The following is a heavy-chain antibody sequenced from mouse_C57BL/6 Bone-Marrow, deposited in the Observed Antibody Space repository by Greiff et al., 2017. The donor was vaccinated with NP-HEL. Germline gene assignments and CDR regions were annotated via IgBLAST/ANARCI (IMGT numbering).Heavy chain of an antibody. CDR3: ARPFYDYDEWFAY. D-gene: IGHD2-4*01. CDR2: ISDGGSYT. J-gene: IGHJ3*01. Sequence: DVMLVESGGGLVKPGGSLKLSCAASGFTFSSYAMSWVRQTPEKRLEWVATISDGGSYTYYPDNVKGRFTISRDNAKNNLYLQMSHLKSEDTAMYYCARPFYDYDEWFAYWGQGTLVTVSA. V-gene: IGHV5-4*03. CDR1: GFTFSSYA.